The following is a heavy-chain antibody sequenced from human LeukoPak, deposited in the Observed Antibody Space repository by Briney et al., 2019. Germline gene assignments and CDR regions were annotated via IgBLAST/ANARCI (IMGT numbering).Heavy chain of an antibody. D-gene: IGHD6-19*01. CDR1: GFSFSDSP. J-gene: IGHJ5*02. CDR2: IKTKGNSYAT. Sequence: GGSLRLSCAASGFSFSDSPIHWVRQASGKGLEWVGRIKTKGNSYATAYAASVKGRSTVSRDDSKNTAYLQMNSLKTEDTAVYYCARSMMTVAGRGLGHWGQGTLVTVSS. V-gene: IGHV3-73*01. CDR3: ARSMMTVAGRGLGH.